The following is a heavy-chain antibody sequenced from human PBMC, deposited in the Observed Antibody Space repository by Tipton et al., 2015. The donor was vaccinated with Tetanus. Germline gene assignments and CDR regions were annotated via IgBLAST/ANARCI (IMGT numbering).Heavy chain of an antibody. V-gene: IGHV4-30-2*01. CDR2: MYYSETT. Sequence: LRLSCAVSGGSISSGSYSWPWVRQPPGKGLQWIGYMYYSETTHYNPSLKSRVTISIDTSTNQLSLKLTSVTAADTAVYYCARATSTGPAYNWFDPWGQGTLVTVSS. CDR1: GGSISSGSYS. J-gene: IGHJ5*02. CDR3: ARATSTGPAYNWFDP. D-gene: IGHD2-8*02.